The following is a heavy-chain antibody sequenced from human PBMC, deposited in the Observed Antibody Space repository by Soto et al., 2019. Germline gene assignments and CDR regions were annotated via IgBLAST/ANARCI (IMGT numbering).Heavy chain of an antibody. CDR3: ARDSAVAHFDY. J-gene: IGHJ4*02. V-gene: IGHV3-48*01. D-gene: IGHD6-19*01. CDR2: ISTSGTI. CDR1: GFTFSSHN. Sequence: PGGSLRLSCAASGFTFSSHNMNWVRQAPGKGLERVSYISTSGTIYYADSVKGRFTISRDNVKNSLYLQMDSLRAEDTAVYYCARDSAVAHFDYWGQGTLVTVSS.